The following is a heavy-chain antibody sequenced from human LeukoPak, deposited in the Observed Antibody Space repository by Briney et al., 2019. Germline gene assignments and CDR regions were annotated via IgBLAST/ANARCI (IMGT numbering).Heavy chain of an antibody. D-gene: IGHD4-17*01. Sequence: GGSLRLSCAASGFTFSSYWMSWVRQAPGKGLEWVANIKQDGSEKYYVDSVKGRFTISRDNAKNSLYLQMNSLRAEDTAVYYCARGAYGDYEPYYFDYWGQGTLVTVSS. J-gene: IGHJ4*02. CDR2: IKQDGSEK. CDR3: ARGAYGDYEPYYFDY. V-gene: IGHV3-7*01. CDR1: GFTFSSYW.